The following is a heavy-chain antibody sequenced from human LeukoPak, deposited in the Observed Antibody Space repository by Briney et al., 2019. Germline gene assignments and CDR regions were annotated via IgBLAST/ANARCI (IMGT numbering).Heavy chain of an antibody. CDR2: IYYSGST. V-gene: IGHV4-39*01. J-gene: IGHJ4*02. D-gene: IGHD3-10*01. CDR1: GGSISSYY. CDR3: ARHVGWFGELLSRYFDY. Sequence: PSETLSLTCTVSGGSISSYYWGWIRQPPGKGLEWIGSIYYSGSTYYNPSLKSRVTISVDTSKNQFSLKLSSVTAADTAVYYCARHVGWFGELLSRYFDYWGQGTLVTVSS.